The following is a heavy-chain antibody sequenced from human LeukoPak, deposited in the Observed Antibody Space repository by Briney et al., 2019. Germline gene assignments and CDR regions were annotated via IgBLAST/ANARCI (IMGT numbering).Heavy chain of an antibody. CDR2: INHSGST. Sequence: PSETLSLTCTVSCGSISNSSYYWSWIRQPPGKGLEWIGEINHSGSTNYNPSLKSRVTISVDTSKNQFSLRLSSVTAADTAVYYCASRSYGETNYYYGMDVWGQGTTVTVSS. D-gene: IGHD4-17*01. CDR1: CGSISNSSYY. CDR3: ASRSYGETNYYYGMDV. J-gene: IGHJ6*02. V-gene: IGHV4-39*07.